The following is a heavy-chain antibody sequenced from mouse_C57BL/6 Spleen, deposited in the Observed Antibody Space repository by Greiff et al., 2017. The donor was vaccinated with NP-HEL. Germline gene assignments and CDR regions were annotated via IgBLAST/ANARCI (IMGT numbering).Heavy chain of an antibody. J-gene: IGHJ4*01. D-gene: IGHD2-5*01. CDR1: GYTFTDYY. CDR2: INPNNGGT. V-gene: IGHV1-26*01. Sequence: EVKLQQSGPELVKPGASVKISCKASGYTFTDYYMNWVKQSHGKSLEWIGDINPNNGGTSYNQKFKGKATLTVDKSSSTAYMGLRSLTSEDSAFYYCAGYSNYNYAMDYWGQGTSVTVSS. CDR3: AGYSNYNYAMDY.